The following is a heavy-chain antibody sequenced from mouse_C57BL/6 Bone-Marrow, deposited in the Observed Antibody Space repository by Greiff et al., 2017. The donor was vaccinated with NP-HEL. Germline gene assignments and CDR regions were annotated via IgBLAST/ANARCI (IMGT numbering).Heavy chain of an antibody. Sequence: QVQLQQSGAELARPGASVKMSCKASGYTFTSYTMHWVKQRPGQGLEWIGYINPSSGYTKSNQKFKDKATLTADKSSSTAYMQLSSLTSEDSAVYYCARSDGYYPAWFAYWGQGTLVTVSA. J-gene: IGHJ3*01. V-gene: IGHV1-4*01. D-gene: IGHD2-3*01. CDR2: INPSSGYT. CDR3: ARSDGYYPAWFAY. CDR1: GYTFTSYT.